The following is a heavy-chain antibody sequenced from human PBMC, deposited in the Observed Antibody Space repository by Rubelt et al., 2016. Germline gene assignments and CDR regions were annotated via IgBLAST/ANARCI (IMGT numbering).Heavy chain of an antibody. CDR3: ARDPRSPGVWNWFDP. CDR1: GFTFSTYT. Sequence: QVQLVESGGGVVQPGGSLRLSCAASGFTFSTYTMHWVALLSYDGGHEFYADSVKGRFTISRHNSKKTLSLQRGSLGPEDTAGYYGARDPRSPGVWNWFDPWGQGTLVTVSS. V-gene: IGHV3-30*15. CDR2: LSYDGGHE. J-gene: IGHJ5*02. D-gene: IGHD5/OR15-5a*01.